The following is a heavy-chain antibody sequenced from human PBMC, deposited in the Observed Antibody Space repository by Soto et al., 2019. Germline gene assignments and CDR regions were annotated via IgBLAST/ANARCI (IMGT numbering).Heavy chain of an antibody. CDR3: AAATVTTLPYYYGMDV. CDR2: IYPGDSDT. J-gene: IGHJ6*02. CDR1: GYSFTSYW. D-gene: IGHD4-17*01. Sequence: GESLKISCKGSGYSFTSYWIGWVRQMPGKGLEWMGIIYPGDSDTRYSPSFQGQVTISADKSISTAYLQWSSLKASDTAMYYCAAATVTTLPYYYGMDVWGQGTTVTV. V-gene: IGHV5-51*01.